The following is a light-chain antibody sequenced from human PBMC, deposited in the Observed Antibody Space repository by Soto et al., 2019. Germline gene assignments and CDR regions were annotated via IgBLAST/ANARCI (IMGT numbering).Light chain of an antibody. CDR1: QSVSGN. CDR3: QQYNNWPPA. J-gene: IGKJ1*01. Sequence: EIVMTQSPATLSVSPGERATLSCRTSQSVSGNLAWYQQKPGQAPRLLIYGASTRATGIPARFSGGGSGTKFTLTISSLQSEDFAVYYCQQYNNWPPAFSQGTKVEIK. CDR2: GAS. V-gene: IGKV3-15*01.